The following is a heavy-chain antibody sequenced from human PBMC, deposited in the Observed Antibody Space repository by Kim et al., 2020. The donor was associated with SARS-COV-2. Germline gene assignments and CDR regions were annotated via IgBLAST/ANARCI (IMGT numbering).Heavy chain of an antibody. CDR2: LNGDMVSP. J-gene: IGHJ1*01. D-gene: IGHD7-27*01. CDR1: GFTFNSYW. Sequence: GGSLRLSCAASGFTFNSYWMHWVRQAPGKGLEWVSRLNGDMVSPSYADSVKGRFTISTDNAKTTLYLQVNSLRVEDTAVYFCGRGAPNRPPDHWGQGTLVTVSS. CDR3: GRGAPNRPPDH. V-gene: IGHV3-74*01.